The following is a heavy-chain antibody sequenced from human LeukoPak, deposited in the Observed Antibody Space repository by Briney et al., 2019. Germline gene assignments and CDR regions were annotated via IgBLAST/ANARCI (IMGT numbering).Heavy chain of an antibody. J-gene: IGHJ6*02. CDR3: ASNVLLWFGSVDYYYYGMDV. Sequence: PGGSLRLSCAASGFTVSSNYMSWVRQAPGKGLEWVSVIYSGGSTYYADSVKGRFTISRDNSKNTLYLQMNSLRAEDTAVHYCASNVLLWFGSVDYYYYGMDVWGQGTTVTVSS. CDR2: IYSGGST. V-gene: IGHV3-66*01. CDR1: GFTVSSNY. D-gene: IGHD3-10*01.